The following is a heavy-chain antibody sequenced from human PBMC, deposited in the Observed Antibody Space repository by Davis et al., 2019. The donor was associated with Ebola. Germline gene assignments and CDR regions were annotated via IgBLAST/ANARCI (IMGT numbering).Heavy chain of an antibody. CDR3: ARSVFLDSTGYYVHWYYDL. CDR2: AYYGGRT. CDR1: SGSMRNHY. Sequence: SETLSLTCTVSSGSMRNHYWSWIRQSPGKGLEWIGYAYYGGRTDYNPSLRSRAIISVDTSKNHFSLNLSSVTAADTANYYCARSVFLDSTGYYVHWYYDLWGRGTLVTVSS. J-gene: IGHJ2*01. D-gene: IGHD3-9*01. V-gene: IGHV4-59*11.